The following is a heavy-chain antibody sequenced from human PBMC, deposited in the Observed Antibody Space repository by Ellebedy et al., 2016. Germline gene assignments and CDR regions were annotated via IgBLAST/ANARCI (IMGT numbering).Heavy chain of an antibody. Sequence: GSLRLSXTVSGGSISSSSYYWGWIRQPPGKGLEWIGSIYYSGSTYYNPSLKSRVTISVDTSKNQFSLKLSSVTAADTAVYYCARLMYFDWLLAPFDYWGQGTLVTVSS. CDR3: ARLMYFDWLLAPFDY. V-gene: IGHV4-39*01. CDR1: GGSISSSSYY. D-gene: IGHD3-9*01. CDR2: IYYSGST. J-gene: IGHJ4*02.